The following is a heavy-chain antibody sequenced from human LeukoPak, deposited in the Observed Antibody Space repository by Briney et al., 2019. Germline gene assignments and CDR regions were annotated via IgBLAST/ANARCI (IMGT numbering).Heavy chain of an antibody. CDR1: GGSFSCYY. D-gene: IGHD2-2*01. CDR3: ARRGYCSSTSCYAYFDY. Sequence: PSETLSPTCAVYGGSFSCYYWSWIRQPPGKGLEWIGEINHSGSTNYNPSLKSRVTISVDTSKNQFSLKLSSVTAADTAVYYCARRGYCSSTSCYAYFDYWGQGTLVTVSS. V-gene: IGHV4-34*01. J-gene: IGHJ4*02. CDR2: INHSGST.